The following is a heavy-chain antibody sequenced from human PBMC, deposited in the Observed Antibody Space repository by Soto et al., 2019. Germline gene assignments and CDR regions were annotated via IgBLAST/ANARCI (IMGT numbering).Heavy chain of an antibody. CDR2: IRSKANSYAT. CDR3: TSWIAVAGTRSYY. V-gene: IGHV3-73*01. Sequence: PGGSLRLSCAASGFTFSGSAMHWVRQASGKGLEWVGRIRSKANSYATAYAASVKGRFTISRDDSKNTAYLQMNSLKTEDTAVYYCTSWIAVAGTRSYYWGQGTLVTVSS. D-gene: IGHD6-19*01. CDR1: GFTFSGSA. J-gene: IGHJ4*02.